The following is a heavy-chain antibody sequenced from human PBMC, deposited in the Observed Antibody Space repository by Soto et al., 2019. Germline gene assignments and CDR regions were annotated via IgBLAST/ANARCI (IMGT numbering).Heavy chain of an antibody. CDR2: IYYSGST. CDR1: ISSYY. Sequence: ISSYYWSWIRQPPGKGLEWIGYIYYSGSTNYNPSLKSRVTISVDTSKNQFSLKLSSVTAADTAVYYCARRRANYGNYFDYWGQGTLVTVSS. J-gene: IGHJ4*02. V-gene: IGHV4-59*12. CDR3: ARRRANYGNYFDY. D-gene: IGHD4-17*01.